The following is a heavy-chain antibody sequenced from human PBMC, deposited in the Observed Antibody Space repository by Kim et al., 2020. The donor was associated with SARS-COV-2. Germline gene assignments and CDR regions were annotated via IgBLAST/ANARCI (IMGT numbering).Heavy chain of an antibody. CDR1: GFTFSHDW. CDR3: TTDLRDRECSDGSSTT. J-gene: IGHJ5*02. D-gene: IGHD2-2*01. CDR2: IKSKTDDETT. V-gene: IGHV3-15*01. Sequence: GGSLRLSCAASGFTFSHDWMSWVRQAPGKGLEWVGRIKSKTDDETTDYAAPVKGRFIISRDDSKNTLCLQMNSLKTEDTAVYYCTTDLRDRECSDGSSTTWGRGTLVTVSS.